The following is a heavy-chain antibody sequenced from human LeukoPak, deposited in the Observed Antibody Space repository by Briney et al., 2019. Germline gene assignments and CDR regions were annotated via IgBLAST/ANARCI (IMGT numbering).Heavy chain of an antibody. CDR3: ARNRVVVPAAP. CDR1: GFTFSSYW. V-gene: IGHV3-7*04. D-gene: IGHD2-21*01. CDR2: IKHDGSEK. Sequence: GGSLRLSCTASGFTFSSYWMSWVRVRQATGKGLEWVANIKHDGSEKYYVDSVKGRFTISRDNAKDSLYLQMNSLRPEDTAVYYCARNRVVVPAAPWGQGTLVTVSS. J-gene: IGHJ5*02.